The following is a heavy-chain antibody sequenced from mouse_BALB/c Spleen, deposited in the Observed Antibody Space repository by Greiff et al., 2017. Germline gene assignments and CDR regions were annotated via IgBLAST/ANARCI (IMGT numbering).Heavy chain of an antibody. J-gene: IGHJ1*01. D-gene: IGHD1-2*01. V-gene: IGHV5-12*01. CDR1: GFTFSDYY. Sequence: EVNVVESGGGLVKPGGSLKLSCAASGFTFSDYYMYWVRQTPEKRLEWVAYISNGGGSTYYPDTVKGRFTISRDNAKNTLYLQMSSLKSEDTAMYYCARHTSTATWYFDVWGSGTTVTVSS. CDR2: ISNGGGST. CDR3: ARHTSTATWYFDV.